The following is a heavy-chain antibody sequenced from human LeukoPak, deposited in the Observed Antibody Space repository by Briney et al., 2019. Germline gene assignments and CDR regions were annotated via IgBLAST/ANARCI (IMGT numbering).Heavy chain of an antibody. CDR3: ARDPTDCSSTSCYPLDI. Sequence: SQTLSLTCAISGDSVSSNSAAWNWIRQSPSRGLEWLGRTYYRSKWYNDYAVSVKSRITINPDTSKNQFSLQLNSVTPEDTAVYYCARDPTDCSSTSCYPLDIWGQGTMVTVSS. V-gene: IGHV6-1*01. CDR2: TYYRSKWYN. J-gene: IGHJ3*02. D-gene: IGHD2-2*01. CDR1: GDSVSSNSAA.